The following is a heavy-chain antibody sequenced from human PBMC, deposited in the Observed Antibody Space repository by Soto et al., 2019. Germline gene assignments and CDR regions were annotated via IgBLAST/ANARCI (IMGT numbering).Heavy chain of an antibody. D-gene: IGHD6-6*01. CDR1: GFTFSSYW. CDR2: IKQDVSEK. CDR3: ARETLIAPRRPNWFDP. J-gene: IGHJ5*02. Sequence: GGSLRLSCAASGFTFSSYWMSWVRQAPGKGLEWVANIKQDVSEKYCVDSVKGRFTISRDNAKNSLYLQMNSLRAEDTAVYYCARETLIAPRRPNWFDPWGQGTLVTLPS. V-gene: IGHV3-7*03.